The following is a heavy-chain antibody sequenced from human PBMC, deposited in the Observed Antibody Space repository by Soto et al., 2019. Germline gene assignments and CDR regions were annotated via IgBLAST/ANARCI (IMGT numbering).Heavy chain of an antibody. V-gene: IGHV3-7*03. J-gene: IGHJ4*02. Sequence: EVQLAESGGDLVQSGGSLRLSCATSGFTFSDYWMNWVRQARGKGLEWVASIREDGGGTHYVDSVKGGFTISRDTARKPLYVQINSLRVADTAVYYCASHGEIWVGNDCDQHFDSWGKGRLVRVSS. D-gene: IGHD5-12*01. CDR1: GFTFSDYW. CDR2: IREDGGGT. CDR3: ASHGEIWVGNDCDQHFDS.